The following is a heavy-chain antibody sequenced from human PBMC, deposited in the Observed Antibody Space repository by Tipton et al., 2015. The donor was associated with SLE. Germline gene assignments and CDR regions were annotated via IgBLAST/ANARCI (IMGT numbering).Heavy chain of an antibody. Sequence: TLSLTCAVYGGSFSGYYWSWIRQPPGKGLEWIGEINHSGSTNYNPSLKSRVTISVDTSKNQFSLKLSSVTAADTAVYYCAREAGGYYDSSGFGAFDIWGQGTMGTVSS. J-gene: IGHJ3*02. CDR1: GGSFSGYY. V-gene: IGHV4-34*01. CDR2: INHSGST. CDR3: AREAGGYYDSSGFGAFDI. D-gene: IGHD3-22*01.